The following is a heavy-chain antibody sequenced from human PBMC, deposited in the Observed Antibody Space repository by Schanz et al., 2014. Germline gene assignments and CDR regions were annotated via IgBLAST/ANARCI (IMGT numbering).Heavy chain of an antibody. D-gene: IGHD4-17*01. V-gene: IGHV3-66*01. CDR3: AKDPHKDYGGKPQAFDI. CDR2: TYLGGNT. J-gene: IGHJ3*02. Sequence: EVQLVESGGGLVQPGGSLRLSCAASGFSISDHTMRWDRQAPGKGLEPVSVTYLGGNTDYADSVKGRFTISRDDSKNTLYLQMNSLRTEDTALYFCAKDPHKDYGGKPQAFDIWGQGTMVTVSS. CDR1: GFSISDHT.